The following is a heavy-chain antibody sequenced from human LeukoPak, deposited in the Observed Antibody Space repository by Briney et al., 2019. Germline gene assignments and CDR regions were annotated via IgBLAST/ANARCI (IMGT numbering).Heavy chain of an antibody. V-gene: IGHV3-21*01. CDR1: GFTFSSYS. J-gene: IGHJ4*02. CDR2: ISSSSSYI. D-gene: IGHD2-2*01. CDR3: ARDRDWGDIVVVPAATTYYFDY. Sequence: GGSLRLSCAASGFTFSSYSMNWVRQAPGKGLEWVSSISSSSSYIYYADSVKGRFTISRDNAKNSLYLQMNSLRAEDTAVYYCARDRDWGDIVVVPAATTYYFDYWGQGTLVTVSS.